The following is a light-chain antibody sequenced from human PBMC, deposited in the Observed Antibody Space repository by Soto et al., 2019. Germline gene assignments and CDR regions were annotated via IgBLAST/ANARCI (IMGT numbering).Light chain of an antibody. J-gene: IGKJ4*01. CDR3: QQYNTYPLT. Sequence: DIQMTQSPSTLSASVGDSVTITCRASQSISPWLAWYQQKLGKAPTLLIYKASSLEGGVPSRFSGSGSGTDFNITISSLQTDDFATYYCQQYNTYPLTFGGGTTVEIK. CDR2: KAS. CDR1: QSISPW. V-gene: IGKV1-5*03.